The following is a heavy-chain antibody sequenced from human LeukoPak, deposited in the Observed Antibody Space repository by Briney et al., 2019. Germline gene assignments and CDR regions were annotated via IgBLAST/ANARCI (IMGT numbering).Heavy chain of an antibody. CDR1: GGSISSYY. CDR3: ARVFGPPYYYYYMDV. CDR2: IYYSGST. D-gene: IGHD3-10*01. Sequence: PSETLSLTCTVSGGSISSYYWSWIRQPPGKGLEWIGYIYYSGSTNYNPSLKSRLTMSVDTSKNQFSLKLSSVTAADTAVYYCARVFGPPYYYYYMDVWGKGTTVTISS. J-gene: IGHJ6*03. V-gene: IGHV4-59*01.